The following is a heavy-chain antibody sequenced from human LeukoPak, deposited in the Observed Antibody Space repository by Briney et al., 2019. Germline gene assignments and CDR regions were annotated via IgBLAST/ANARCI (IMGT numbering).Heavy chain of an antibody. CDR3: ARGDYDFWSGYYDY. V-gene: IGHV4-38-2*01. CDR2: IYHSGST. D-gene: IGHD3-3*01. CDR1: SYSISSGYY. J-gene: IGHJ4*02. Sequence: ASETLSLTCAVSSYSISSGYYWGWIRQPPGKGLEWIGSIYHSGSTYYNPSLKSRVTILVDTSKNQFSLKLSSVTAADTAVYYCARGDYDFWSGYYDYWGQGTLVTVSS.